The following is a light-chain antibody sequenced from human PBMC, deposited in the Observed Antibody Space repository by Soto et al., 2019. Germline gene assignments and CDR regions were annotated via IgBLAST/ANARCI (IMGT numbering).Light chain of an antibody. CDR2: DVF. J-gene: IGLJ2*01. V-gene: IGLV2-14*01. CDR3: CSYTDNATPV. Sequence: QSALTQPASVSGSLGQSVTISCTGSNSDVGGYDYVSWFQQHPGKAPQLIIFDVFNRPSGVSSRFSGSKSGYTASLTISVLQAEYEADYYCCSYTDNATPVFGGGTKLTV. CDR1: NSDVGGYDY.